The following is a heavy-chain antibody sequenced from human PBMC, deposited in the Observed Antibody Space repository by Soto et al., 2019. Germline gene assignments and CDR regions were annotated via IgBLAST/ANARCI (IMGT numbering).Heavy chain of an antibody. V-gene: IGHV1-18*01. CDR1: GFTFKGYY. J-gene: IGHJ4*02. Sequence: QIQLVQSGAEVKKPGASVKVSCKTSGFTFKGYYIYWVRQAPGEGRELMGWISTYNGITQYTESLQDRVTMTIETSASTAHLELRSLTSEDTAVYFCVSGDTYYSEWYFQYGGQGTRVIVSS. D-gene: IGHD2-21*01. CDR3: VSGDTYYSEWYFQY. CDR2: ISTYNGIT.